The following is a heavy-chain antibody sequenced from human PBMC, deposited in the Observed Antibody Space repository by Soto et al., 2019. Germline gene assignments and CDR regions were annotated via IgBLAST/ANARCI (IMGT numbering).Heavy chain of an antibody. CDR3: AIVVVISNWFDP. CDR1: GGSTSSGDYY. D-gene: IGHD3-22*01. Sequence: SETLSLTCTVSGGSTSSGDYYWSWIRQPPGKGLEWIGYIYYSGSTYYNPSLKSRVTISVDTSKNQFSLKLSSVTAADTAVYYCAIVVVISNWFDPWGQGTLVTVSS. V-gene: IGHV4-30-4*01. J-gene: IGHJ5*02. CDR2: IYYSGST.